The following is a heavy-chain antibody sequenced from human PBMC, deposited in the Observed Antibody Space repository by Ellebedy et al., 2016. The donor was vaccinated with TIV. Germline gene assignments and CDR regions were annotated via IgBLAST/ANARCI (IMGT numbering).Heavy chain of an antibody. CDR3: ARDYLGAVTKVNYFDY. J-gene: IGHJ4*02. Sequence: ASVKVSXKASGYTFTSYYMHWVRQAPGQGLEWMGIINPSGGSTSYAQKFQGRVTMTRDTSTSTVYMELSSLRSEDTAVYYCARDYLGAVTKVNYFDYWGQGTLVTVSS. CDR1: GYTFTSYY. V-gene: IGHV1-46*01. D-gene: IGHD4-17*01. CDR2: INPSGGST.